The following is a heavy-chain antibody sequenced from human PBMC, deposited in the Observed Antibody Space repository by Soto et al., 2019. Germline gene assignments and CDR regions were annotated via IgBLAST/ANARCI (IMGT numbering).Heavy chain of an antibody. CDR1: GYTFTNYW. J-gene: IGHJ4*02. V-gene: IGHV5-51*01. CDR2: IYPGDSDT. D-gene: IGHD3-22*01. Sequence: LGESLKISCQGFGYTFTNYWIGWVRQMPGKGLEWMGIIYPGDSDTRYRPSFEGRVTFSVDKSISTAYLQWSSLKASDTAMYYCARDTYYYDRSSYSSVYYFDYWGQGTLVTVSS. CDR3: ARDTYYYDRSSYSSVYYFDY.